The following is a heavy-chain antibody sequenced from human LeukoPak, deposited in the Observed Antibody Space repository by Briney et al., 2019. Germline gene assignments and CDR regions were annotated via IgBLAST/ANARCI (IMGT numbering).Heavy chain of an antibody. CDR2: ISWNSGSI. V-gene: IGHV3-9*01. CDR3: ARVFGAGYSDY. J-gene: IGHJ4*02. Sequence: GGSLRLSCAASGFTFDDYAMHWVRQAPGKGLEWVSGISWNSGSIGYADSVKGRFTIPRDNAKNSLYLQMNSLRAEDTAVYYCARVFGAGYSDYWGQGTLVTVSS. D-gene: IGHD5-18*01. CDR1: GFTFDDYA.